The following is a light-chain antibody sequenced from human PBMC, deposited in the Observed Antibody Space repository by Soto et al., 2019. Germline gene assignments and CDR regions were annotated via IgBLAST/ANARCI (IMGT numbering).Light chain of an antibody. CDR1: QSVSSSY. V-gene: IGKV3-20*01. J-gene: IGKJ5*01. CDR2: GAS. CDR3: QQYGSSLIT. Sequence: DIVLTQSPGTLSLSPGDRATLSCRISQSVSSSYLAWYHQNPGQAPRLLIYGASSRATGIPYRFSGSGSGTDFTLTISRLEPEDFAFYYCQQYGSSLITFGQGTRLEI.